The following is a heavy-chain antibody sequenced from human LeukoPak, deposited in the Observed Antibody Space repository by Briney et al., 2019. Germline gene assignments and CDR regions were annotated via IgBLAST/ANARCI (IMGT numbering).Heavy chain of an antibody. CDR1: GGSISRYY. CDR2: IHYSGQT. J-gene: IGHJ4*02. V-gene: IGHV4-59*01. Sequence: SETLSLTCLVSGGSISRYYWTWFRQPPSKRLEWIGWIHYSGQTAYNPSLESRVSLSVDTSKNHVSLRMTSMTDADTATYYCARWGYFDASHYFVAEYWGQGALVTVSS. CDR3: ARWGYFDASHYFVAEY. D-gene: IGHD3-22*01.